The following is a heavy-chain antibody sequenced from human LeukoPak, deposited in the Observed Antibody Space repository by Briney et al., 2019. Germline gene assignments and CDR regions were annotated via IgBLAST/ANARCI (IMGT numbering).Heavy chain of an antibody. V-gene: IGHV3-7*01. D-gene: IGHD4-17*01. CDR2: IKQDGSEK. Sequence: GGSLRLSCAASGFTFDDYVMHWVRQAPGKGLEWVANIKQDGSEKYYVDSVKGRFTISRDNAKNSLYLQMNSLRAEDTAVYYCARDDYGDYELRLDYWGQGTLVTVSS. CDR1: GFTFDDYV. CDR3: ARDDYGDYELRLDY. J-gene: IGHJ4*02.